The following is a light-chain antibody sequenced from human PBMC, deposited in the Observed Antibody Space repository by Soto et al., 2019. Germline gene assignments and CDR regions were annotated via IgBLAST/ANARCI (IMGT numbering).Light chain of an antibody. Sequence: EIVMTQSPATLSVSPGERATLSSRASQSVSSNLAWYQQKPGQAPRLLICGASTRATGIPASFSGSGSETEFTLTLSSLQSGDFAVYYCQQYNNWPFTFGPGTKVDIK. CDR2: GAS. J-gene: IGKJ3*01. V-gene: IGKV3-15*01. CDR1: QSVSSN. CDR3: QQYNNWPFT.